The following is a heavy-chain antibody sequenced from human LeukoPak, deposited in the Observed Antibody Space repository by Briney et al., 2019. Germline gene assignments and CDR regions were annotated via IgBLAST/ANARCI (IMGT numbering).Heavy chain of an antibody. CDR3: ARGNSVQGWPFDY. V-gene: IGHV1-2*02. D-gene: IGHD1-1*01. Sequence: GASVKVSCKASGYTFTGYYMHWVRQAPGQGLEWMGWINPNSGGTNYAQKFQGRVTMTRDTSISTAYMELSRLRSDDTAVYYCARGNSVQGWPFDYWGQGTLVTVSS. CDR2: INPNSGGT. J-gene: IGHJ4*02. CDR1: GYTFTGYY.